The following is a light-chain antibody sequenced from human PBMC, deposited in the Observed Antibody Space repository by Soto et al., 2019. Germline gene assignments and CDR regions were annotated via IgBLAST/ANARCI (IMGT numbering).Light chain of an antibody. CDR3: QQYNNWPPWT. CDR1: QSVSSN. J-gene: IGKJ1*01. Sequence: EIVLIQSPATLSLSPGERATLSCRASQSVSSNLAWYQQNPGQAPRPLIFDASNRATGIPARFSGSGSGTDFTLTISSLEPEDFAVYYCQQYNNWPPWTFGQGTKVEIK. V-gene: IGKV3-11*01. CDR2: DAS.